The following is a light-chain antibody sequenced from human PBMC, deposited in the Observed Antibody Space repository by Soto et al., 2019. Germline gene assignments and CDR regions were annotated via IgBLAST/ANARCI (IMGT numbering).Light chain of an antibody. CDR3: QQDNSYSLT. CDR2: DAS. J-gene: IGKJ4*01. V-gene: IGKV1-5*01. Sequence: DIQMTQSPSTLSASVGDRVTITCRASQSISSRLAWYQQKPGKAPKILIYDASNLESGVPSRFSASGSGTEFTLTISSLQPDDVATYYCQQDNSYSLTFGGGTKVEIK. CDR1: QSISSR.